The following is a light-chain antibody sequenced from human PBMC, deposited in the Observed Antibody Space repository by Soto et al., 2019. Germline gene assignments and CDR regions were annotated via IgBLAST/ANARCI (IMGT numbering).Light chain of an antibody. J-gene: IGKJ4*01. Sequence: IQLTQSPSSLSASVGDRVTITCRASQGISSYLAWYQQKPGEAPKLLIYAASTLQSGVPSRFSGSGSGTDFTLTISSLQPEDFATYHCQQLYSYPFTFGGGTKVEI. CDR1: QGISSY. V-gene: IGKV1-9*01. CDR2: AAS. CDR3: QQLYSYPFT.